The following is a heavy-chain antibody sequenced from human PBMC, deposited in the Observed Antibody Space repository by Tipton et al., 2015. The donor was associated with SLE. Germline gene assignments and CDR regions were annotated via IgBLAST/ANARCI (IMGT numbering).Heavy chain of an antibody. D-gene: IGHD6-13*01. CDR3: AAHRPSSI. CDR2: INHSGSP. Sequence: TLSLTCAVYGGSFSGYYWSWIRQPPGKGLEWIGEINHSGSPNYNPSLKSRVTISVDTSKNQFSLKVSSVTAADTAVYYCAAHRPSSIWGQGTLVTVSS. CDR1: GGSFSGYY. V-gene: IGHV4-34*01. J-gene: IGHJ4*02.